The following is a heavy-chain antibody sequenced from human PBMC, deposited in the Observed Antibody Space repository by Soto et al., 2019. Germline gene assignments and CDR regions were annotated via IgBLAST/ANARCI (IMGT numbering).Heavy chain of an antibody. V-gene: IGHV3-23*01. J-gene: IGHJ6*02. D-gene: IGHD5-18*01. CDR3: AKDYGYDALYYYYGMDV. CDR2: ISGSGGST. Sequence: VGSLRLSCAASGFTFSSYAMSWFRQAPVNRLEWVSSISGSGGSTYYADSVKGRFTISRDNSKNTLYLQMNSLRAEDTAVYYCAKDYGYDALYYYYGMDVWGQGTTVTVSS. CDR1: GFTFSSYA.